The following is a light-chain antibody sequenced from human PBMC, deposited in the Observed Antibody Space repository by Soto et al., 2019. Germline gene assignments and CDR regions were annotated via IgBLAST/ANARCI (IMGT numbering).Light chain of an antibody. CDR2: GAS. V-gene: IGKV3-20*01. CDR3: QQYGYSWT. J-gene: IGKJ1*01. CDR1: QSVSSSY. Sequence: EIVLTQSPGTLSLSPGERATLSCRASQSVSSSYLAWYQQKPGQAPRLLIYGASSRATGIPDRFSGSGSVTDFTLTISRLEPEDFAVYYCQQYGYSWTFGQGTKVEIK.